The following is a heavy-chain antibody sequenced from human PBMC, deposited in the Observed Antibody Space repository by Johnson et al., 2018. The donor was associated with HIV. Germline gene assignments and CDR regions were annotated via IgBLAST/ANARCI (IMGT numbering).Heavy chain of an antibody. CDR1: GFTFDDYG. V-gene: IGHV3-66*01. Sequence: VQLVESGGGVVRPGGSLRLSCAASGFTFDDYGVSWVRQAPGKGLEWVSVIYSDGSTYYADSVKGRFSISRDNSKNTLYLQMNSLTADETAVYYCTRGGGAYCGGDCLRTFDVWGQGTMVTASS. CDR3: TRGGGAYCGGDCLRTFDV. J-gene: IGHJ3*01. D-gene: IGHD2-21*02. CDR2: IYSDGST.